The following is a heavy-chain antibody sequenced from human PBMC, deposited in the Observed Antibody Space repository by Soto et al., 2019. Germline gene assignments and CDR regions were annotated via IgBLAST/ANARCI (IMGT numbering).Heavy chain of an antibody. Sequence: SETLSLTCTVSGCSISSSSYYWCWILHPPGKGLEWIGSIYYSGSTYYNPSLKSRVTISVDTSKNQFSLKLSSVTAADTAVYYWARASAYGGSNWFDPWGKGNLV. CDR3: ARASAYGGSNWFDP. CDR1: GCSISSSSYY. V-gene: IGHV4-39*01. D-gene: IGHD2-15*01. CDR2: IYYSGST. J-gene: IGHJ5*02.